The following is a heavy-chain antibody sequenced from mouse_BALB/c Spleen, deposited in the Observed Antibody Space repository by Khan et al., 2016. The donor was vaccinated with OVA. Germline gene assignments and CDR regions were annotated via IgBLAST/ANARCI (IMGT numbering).Heavy chain of an antibody. D-gene: IGHD4-1*01. CDR3: ASHLTESFAY. Sequence: EVELVESGGDLVKPGGSLRLSCAASGFTFSTYGMSWVRQFPDKRLEWVATINSDGYYTYYPDNVKGRFTISRNNAENTIYLQMIKLKSEDTAIYYCASHLTESFAYWGQGTLVTVSA. V-gene: IGHV5-6*01. CDR1: GFTFSTYG. J-gene: IGHJ3*01. CDR2: INSDGYYT.